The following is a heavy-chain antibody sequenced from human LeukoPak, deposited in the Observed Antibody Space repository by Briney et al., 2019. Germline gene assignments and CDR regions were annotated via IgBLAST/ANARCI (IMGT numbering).Heavy chain of an antibody. J-gene: IGHJ4*02. CDR3: AKDFYSYGVDY. Sequence: GGSLRLSCAASGFTFNNYDMSWVRQAPGKGLEWVSAISGSGGSTYYADSVKGRFTISRANSKNTLYLQMNSLRAEDTAVYYCAKDFYSYGVDYWGQGTLVIVSS. CDR1: GFTFNNYD. V-gene: IGHV3-23*01. D-gene: IGHD5-18*01. CDR2: ISGSGGST.